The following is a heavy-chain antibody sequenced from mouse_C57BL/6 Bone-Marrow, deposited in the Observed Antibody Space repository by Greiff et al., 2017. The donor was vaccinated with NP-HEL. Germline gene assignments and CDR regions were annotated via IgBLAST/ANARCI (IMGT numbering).Heavy chain of an antibody. CDR3: TTLGTYWYFDV. Sequence: VQLQQSGAELVRPGASVKLSCTASGFNITDDYMHWVKQRPEQGLEWIGWIDPENGDTEYASKFKGKATITADTSSNTAYLQLSSLTSEDTAVYYCTTLGTYWYFDVWGTGTTVTVSS. CDR1: GFNITDDY. V-gene: IGHV14-4*01. D-gene: IGHD4-1*01. J-gene: IGHJ1*03. CDR2: IDPENGDT.